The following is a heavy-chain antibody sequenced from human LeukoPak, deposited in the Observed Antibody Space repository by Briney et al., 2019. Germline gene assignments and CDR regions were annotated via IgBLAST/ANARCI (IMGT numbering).Heavy chain of an antibody. Sequence: GGSLRLSCAASGFTFNTYVMHWVRQAPGKGLVWVSRIDTDGKTTTYADSVKGRFTISRDNDKNMLYLQMNSLRDEDTAVYYCVRDKDGYNFWGQGTLVSVSS. CDR3: VRDKDGYNF. V-gene: IGHV3-74*01. CDR1: GFTFNTYV. J-gene: IGHJ4*02. CDR2: IDTDGKTT. D-gene: IGHD5-24*01.